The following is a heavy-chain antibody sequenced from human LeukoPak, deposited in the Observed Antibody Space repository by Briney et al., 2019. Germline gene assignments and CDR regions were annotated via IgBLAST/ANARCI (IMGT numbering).Heavy chain of an antibody. D-gene: IGHD2-15*01. Sequence: KASETLSLTCAVYGGSFSGYYWSWIRQPPGKGLEWIGEINHRGSTNYNPSLKSRVTVSPDTSKNQFSLKLSSVTAADTAVYYCARAPGAALDWGQGTLVTVSS. V-gene: IGHV4-34*01. J-gene: IGHJ4*02. CDR2: INHRGST. CDR3: ARAPGAALD. CDR1: GGSFSGYY.